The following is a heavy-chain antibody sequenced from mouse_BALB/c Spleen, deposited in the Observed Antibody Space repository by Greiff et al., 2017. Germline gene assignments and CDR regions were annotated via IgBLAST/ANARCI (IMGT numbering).Heavy chain of an antibody. CDR3: AREGYGNYYAMDY. J-gene: IGHJ4*01. CDR1: GFTFSSYA. D-gene: IGHD2-10*02. V-gene: IGHV5-9-4*01. Sequence: EVNLVESGGGLVKPGGSLKLSCAASGFTFSSYAMSWVRQSPEKRLEWVAEISSGGSYTYYPDTVTGRFTISRDNAKNTLYLEMSSLRSEDTAMYYCAREGYGNYYAMDYWGQGTSVTVSS. CDR2: ISSGGSYT.